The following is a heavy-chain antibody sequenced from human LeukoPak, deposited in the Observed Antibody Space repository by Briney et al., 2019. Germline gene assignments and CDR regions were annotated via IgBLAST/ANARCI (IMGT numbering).Heavy chain of an antibody. D-gene: IGHD4-17*01. V-gene: IGHV3-23*01. CDR2: ISGSGGST. J-gene: IGHJ2*01. Sequence: PGGSLRLSCAASGFSFSSYAMSWVRQAPGKGLEWISAISGSGGSTYYADSVKGRFTISRDNSKNTLYLQMNSLRAEDTAVYYCAKVMTTVTGFYWYFDLWGRGTLVTVSS. CDR1: GFSFSSYA. CDR3: AKVMTTVTGFYWYFDL.